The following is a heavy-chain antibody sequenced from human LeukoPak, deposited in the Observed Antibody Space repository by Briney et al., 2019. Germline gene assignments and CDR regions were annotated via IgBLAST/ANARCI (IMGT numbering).Heavy chain of an antibody. CDR3: ASYYDILTGYQKDTFDY. CDR2: INHSGST. D-gene: IGHD3-9*01. CDR1: GGSFSGYY. J-gene: IGHJ4*02. V-gene: IGHV4-34*01. Sequence: PSETLSLTCAVYGGSFSGYYWSWIRQPPGKGLEWIGEINHSGSTNYNPSLKSRVTISVDTSKNQFSLKLSSVTAADTPVYYCASYYDILTGYQKDTFDYWGQGTLVTVSS.